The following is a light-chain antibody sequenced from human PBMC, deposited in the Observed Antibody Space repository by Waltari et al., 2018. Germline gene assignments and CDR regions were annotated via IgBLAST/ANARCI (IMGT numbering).Light chain of an antibody. V-gene: IGLV2-11*01. CDR1: SNDIGGYGY. Sequence: QSALTQPRSVSGSPGQSVTISCTGTSNDIGGYGYVSWFQQHPGKAPRVIIYDVSDRPSGVPERFSGSKSGNTASLTISGLQAEDEAEYYCCSYAGDYTYVFGTGTEVTVL. CDR2: DVS. J-gene: IGLJ1*01. CDR3: CSYAGDYTYV.